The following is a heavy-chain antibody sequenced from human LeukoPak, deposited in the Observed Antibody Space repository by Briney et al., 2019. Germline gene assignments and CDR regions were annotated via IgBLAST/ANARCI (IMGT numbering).Heavy chain of an antibody. D-gene: IGHD3-10*01. CDR1: GFTFSNHW. Sequence: GGALRLACEASGFTFSNHWMTWVRQAPGKGLEWVADIKQDGSEEFYVDSVKGRFTISRDNAKNSVYLQMNSLRVEDTAVYFCARSGFSAYDNWGQGTLVTVSS. CDR3: ARSGFSAYDN. CDR2: IKQDGSEE. J-gene: IGHJ4*02. V-gene: IGHV3-7*01.